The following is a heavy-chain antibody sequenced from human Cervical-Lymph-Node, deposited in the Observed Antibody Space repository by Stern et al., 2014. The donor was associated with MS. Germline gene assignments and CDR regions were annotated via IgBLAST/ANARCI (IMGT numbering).Heavy chain of an antibody. V-gene: IGHV4-31*03. Sequence: QVQLVQSGPGLVKPSQTLSLTCTVSGGSIRSGDSYWTWIRQHPGKGLEWIGYIHSSGGTYCNPSLKSRVTISLDTSENQFSLKLSSVTAADTAVYYCARVRENSSSYGWFDPWGQGTLVTVSS. CDR2: IHSSGGT. CDR3: ARVRENSSSYGWFDP. D-gene: IGHD6-6*01. J-gene: IGHJ5*02. CDR1: GGSIRSGDSY.